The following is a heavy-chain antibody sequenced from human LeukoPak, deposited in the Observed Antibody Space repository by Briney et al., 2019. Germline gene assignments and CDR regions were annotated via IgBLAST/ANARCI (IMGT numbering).Heavy chain of an antibody. J-gene: IGHJ3*02. CDR2: IRYGGSKK. D-gene: IGHD2-2*01. CDR3: AKDLCSSTSCYLDI. CDR1: GFSFNNYG. V-gene: IGHV3-30*02. Sequence: PGGSLRLSCAASGFSFNNYGMHWVRQAPGRGLEWVAFIRYGGSKKYYVDSVKGRFTISRDNSKNALCLQVNSLRVEDTAVYYCAKDLCSSTSCYLDIWGQGAMVTVSS.